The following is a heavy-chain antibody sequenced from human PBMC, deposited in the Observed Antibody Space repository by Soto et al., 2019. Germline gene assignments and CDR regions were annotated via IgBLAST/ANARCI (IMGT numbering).Heavy chain of an antibody. D-gene: IGHD5-12*01. CDR1: GFTFSNYG. CDR2: IWYDGSKK. J-gene: IGHJ4*01. Sequence: GGSLRLSCAASGFTFSNYGMHWVRQAPGKGLEWVAVIWYDGSKKEYADSVKGRFTISRDDSKNTQYLQMNSLRAEDTAVYYCARDHRGYYFDYWGHGTLVTVSS. CDR3: ARDHRGYYFDY. V-gene: IGHV3-33*01.